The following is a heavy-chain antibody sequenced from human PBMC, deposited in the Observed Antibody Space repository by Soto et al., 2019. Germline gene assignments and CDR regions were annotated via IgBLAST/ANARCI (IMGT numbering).Heavy chain of an antibody. J-gene: IGHJ4*02. CDR3: AISPLWFGEPR. D-gene: IGHD3-10*01. Sequence: PGGSLRLSCAASEFTFSSYEMNWVRQAPGKGLEWVSYISSSGSTISYADSVKGRFTISRDNAKNSLFLQMNSLRAEDTAVYYCAISPLWFGEPRWGQGTLVTVSS. V-gene: IGHV3-48*03. CDR1: EFTFSSYE. CDR2: ISSSGSTI.